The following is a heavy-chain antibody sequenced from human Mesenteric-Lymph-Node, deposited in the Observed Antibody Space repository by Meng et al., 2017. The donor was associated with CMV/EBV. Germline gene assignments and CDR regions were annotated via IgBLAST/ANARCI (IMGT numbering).Heavy chain of an antibody. CDR1: GGSFSGYY. CDR3: ARGSSYDILTGYFDY. Sequence: QGQLHRWGAGLLKPSETLSVTCAVYGGSFSGYYWNWIRQSSEKGLEWIGEINHSGSTTYNPSFTSRIIISVDTSTNQISLNMSSVTAADTAVYYCARGSSYDILTGYFDYWGQGALVTVSS. D-gene: IGHD3-9*01. CDR2: INHSGST. J-gene: IGHJ4*02. V-gene: IGHV4-34*01.